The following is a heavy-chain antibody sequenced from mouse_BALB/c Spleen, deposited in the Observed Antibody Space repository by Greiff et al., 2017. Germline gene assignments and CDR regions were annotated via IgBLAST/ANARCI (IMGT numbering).Heavy chain of an antibody. CDR2: INPSSGYT. J-gene: IGHJ4*01. CDR1: GYTFTSYT. D-gene: IGHD2-14*01. Sequence: VKLMESAAELARPGASVKMSCKASGYTFTSYTMHWVKQRPGQGLEWIGYINPSSGYTEYNQKFKDKTTLTADKSSSTAYMQLSSLTSEDSAVYYCARNYRYGGYAMDYWGQGTSVTVSS. V-gene: IGHV1-4*02. CDR3: ARNYRYGGYAMDY.